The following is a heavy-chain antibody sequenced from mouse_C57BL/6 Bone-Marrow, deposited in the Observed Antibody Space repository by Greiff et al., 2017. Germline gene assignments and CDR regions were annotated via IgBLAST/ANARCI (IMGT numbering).Heavy chain of an antibody. D-gene: IGHD1-1*01. J-gene: IGHJ1*03. Sequence: VQLQQSGPELVKPGASVKLSCKASGYTFTSYDINWVKQRPGQGLEWIGWIYPRDGSTKYNEKFKGKATLTVDTSSSTAYMGLHSLTSEDSAVYFCARLECDGSSGDWYFDVWGTGTTVTGSS. CDR1: GYTFTSYD. CDR2: IYPRDGST. V-gene: IGHV1-85*01. CDR3: ARLECDGSSGDWYFDV.